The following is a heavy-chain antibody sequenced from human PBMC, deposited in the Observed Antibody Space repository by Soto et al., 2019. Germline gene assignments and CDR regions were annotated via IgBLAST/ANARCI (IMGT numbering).Heavy chain of an antibody. CDR3: TRPGDPSGGYEFYYYYGMDV. CDR1: GLTFSGSA. Sequence: GGSLRLSCAASGLTFSGSAMHWVRQASGKGLEWVGRIRSKANSYATAYAASVKGRFTISRDDSKNTAYLQMNSLKTEDTAVYYCTRPGDPSGGYEFYYYYGMDVWGQGTTVTVSS. CDR2: IRSKANSYAT. V-gene: IGHV3-73*01. D-gene: IGHD5-12*01. J-gene: IGHJ6*02.